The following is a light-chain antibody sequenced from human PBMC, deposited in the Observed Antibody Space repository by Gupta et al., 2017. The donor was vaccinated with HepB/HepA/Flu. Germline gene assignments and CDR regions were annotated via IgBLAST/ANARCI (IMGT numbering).Light chain of an antibody. CDR3: MQALQSPIT. V-gene: IGKV2-28*01. Sequence: DIVLTQSPLSLPVTPGEPASISCRSSQSLLYSNGYNYLDWYLQRPGRSPRLLIYLGSNRASGVPDRFSGSGSGTDFTPKISRVEAEDVGVYYCMQALQSPITFGQGTRLEIK. J-gene: IGKJ5*01. CDR1: QSLLYSNGYNY. CDR2: LGS.